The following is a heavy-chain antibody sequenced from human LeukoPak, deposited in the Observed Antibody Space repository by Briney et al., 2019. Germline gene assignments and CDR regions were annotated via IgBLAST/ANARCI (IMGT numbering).Heavy chain of an antibody. Sequence: SVKVSCKASGGTFSSYAISWVRQAPGQGLEWMGGIIPIFGTANYAQKFQGRVTITADESTSTAYMELSSLRFDDTAVYYCARGTMAAAVEYFDYWGQGTLVTVSS. V-gene: IGHV1-69*13. CDR3: ARGTMAAAVEYFDY. CDR2: IIPIFGTA. J-gene: IGHJ4*02. D-gene: IGHD6-13*01. CDR1: GGTFSSYA.